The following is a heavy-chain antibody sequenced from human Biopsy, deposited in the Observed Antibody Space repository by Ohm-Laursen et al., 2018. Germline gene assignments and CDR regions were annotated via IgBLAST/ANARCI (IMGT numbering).Heavy chain of an antibody. V-gene: IGHV4-59*01. J-gene: IGHJ6*02. CDR1: GGSFSGYY. Sequence: TLSLTWAVFGGSFSGYYWSWIRKPPGKGLEWIGYIYYSGSTNYNPSLKSRVTISVDTSKNQFSLRLNSVTAADTAVYYCARATNSTGWPYYYFYGMDVWGQGTTVTVSS. CDR3: ARATNSTGWPYYYFYGMDV. D-gene: IGHD2/OR15-2a*01. CDR2: IYYSGST.